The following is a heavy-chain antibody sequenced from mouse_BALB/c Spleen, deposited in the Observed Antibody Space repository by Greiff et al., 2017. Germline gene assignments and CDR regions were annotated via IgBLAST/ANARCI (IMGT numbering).Heavy chain of an antibody. D-gene: IGHD2-10*02. CDR1: GFTFSDYY. CDR3: ARGAGYGKGWYFDV. CDR2: ISDGGSYT. J-gene: IGHJ1*01. V-gene: IGHV5-4*02. Sequence: EVHLVESGGGLVKPGGSLKLSCAASGFTFSDYYMYWVRQTPEKRLEWVATISDGGSYTYYPDSVKGRFTISRDNAKNNLYLQMSSLKSEDTAMYYCARGAGYGKGWYFDVWGAGTTVTVSS.